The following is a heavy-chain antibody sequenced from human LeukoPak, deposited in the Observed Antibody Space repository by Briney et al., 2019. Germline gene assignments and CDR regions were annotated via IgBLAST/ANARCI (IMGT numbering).Heavy chain of an antibody. CDR3: AKQEKRVTTPPNY. Sequence: PGGSLRLSCAASGFTFNSYAMTWVRQAPGKGLEWVSAISGSGGSTYYADSVKGRFTISRDNSKNTLYLQMNSLRAEDTAVYYCAKQEKRVTTPPNYWGQGTLVTVSS. CDR1: GFTFNSYA. CDR2: ISGSGGST. J-gene: IGHJ4*02. D-gene: IGHD4-17*01. V-gene: IGHV3-23*01.